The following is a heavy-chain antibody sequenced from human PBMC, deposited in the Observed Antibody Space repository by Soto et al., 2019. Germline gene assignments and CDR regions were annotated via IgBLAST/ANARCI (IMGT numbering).Heavy chain of an antibody. CDR2: VHNSGNT. CDR3: ARDRDLLVPEGFDY. Sequence: QVQLQESGPGLVKPSETLSLTCTVSGGSISSYYWSWIRQPPGKGLEWVGYVHNSGNTNYNPSLKLRVTISADTSKSQFSLKLSSVTAADTAVYYCARDRDLLVPEGFDYWGQGTLVTVSS. V-gene: IGHV4-59*01. CDR1: GGSISSYY. D-gene: IGHD2-2*01. J-gene: IGHJ4*02.